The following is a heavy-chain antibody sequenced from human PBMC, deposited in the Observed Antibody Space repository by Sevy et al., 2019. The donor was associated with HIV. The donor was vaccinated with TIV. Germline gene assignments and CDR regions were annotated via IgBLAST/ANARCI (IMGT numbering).Heavy chain of an antibody. D-gene: IGHD6-19*01. J-gene: IGHJ6*02. V-gene: IGHV1-18*01. CDR3: AREDRIAVAGTEVEGYYYYYGMDV. CDR1: GYTFTSYG. CDR2: ISAYNGNT. Sequence: ASVKVSCKASGYTFTSYGISWVRQAPGQGLEWMGWISAYNGNTNYAQKLQGRVTMTTDTSTSTAYMELRSLRSDDTAGYYCAREDRIAVAGTEVEGYYYYYGMDVWGQGTTVTVSS.